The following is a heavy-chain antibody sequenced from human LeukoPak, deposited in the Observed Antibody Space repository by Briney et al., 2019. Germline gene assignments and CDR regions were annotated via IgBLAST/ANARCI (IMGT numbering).Heavy chain of an antibody. CDR3: ARDASGSSTGLIDS. Sequence: GGSLRLSCVASGFTLRSYSMHWVRQAPGKGLEWVSYISTSSYYIYYADSVKGRFTISRDDAKNSLYLQMNGLRAEDTALYYCARDASGSSTGLIDSWGQGTLVTVSS. V-gene: IGHV3-21*01. CDR1: GFTLRSYS. J-gene: IGHJ4*02. CDR2: ISTSSYYI. D-gene: IGHD1-26*01.